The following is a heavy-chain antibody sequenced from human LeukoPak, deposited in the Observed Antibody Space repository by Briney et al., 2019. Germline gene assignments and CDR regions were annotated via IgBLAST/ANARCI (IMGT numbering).Heavy chain of an antibody. CDR2: IYHSGST. CDR3: ARLSVYHYSGSYLIRGWFDP. J-gene: IGHJ5*02. Sequence: SETLSLTCAVSGYSISSGYYWGWIRQPPGKGLEWIGSIYHSGSTEYNQSLKSRVTISVDTSKNQFSLKLSSVTAADTAVYYCARLSVYHYSGSYLIRGWFDPWGQGTLVTVSS. CDR1: GYSISSGYY. D-gene: IGHD3-10*01. V-gene: IGHV4-38-2*01.